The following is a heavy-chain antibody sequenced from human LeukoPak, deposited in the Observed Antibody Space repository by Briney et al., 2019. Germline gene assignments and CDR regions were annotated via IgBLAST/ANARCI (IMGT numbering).Heavy chain of an antibody. CDR1: GGTFSSYA. CDR3: ARVVAQSNYDFWSGDNWFDP. D-gene: IGHD3-3*01. Sequence: SVKVSCKASGGTFSSYAVSWVRQAPGQGLEWMGGMIPIFGTANYAQKFQGRVTITADESTSTAYMELSSLRSEDTAVYYCARVVAQSNYDFWSGDNWFDPWGQGTLVTVSS. V-gene: IGHV1-69*01. CDR2: MIPIFGTA. J-gene: IGHJ5*02.